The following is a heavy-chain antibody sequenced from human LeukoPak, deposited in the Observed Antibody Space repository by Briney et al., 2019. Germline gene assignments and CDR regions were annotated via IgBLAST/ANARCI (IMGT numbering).Heavy chain of an antibody. V-gene: IGHV3-30-3*01. CDR3: ARDPERFLEWLLSFDY. D-gene: IGHD3-3*01. CDR1: GFTFSSYA. Sequence: PGRSLRLSCAASGFTFSSYAMHWVRQAPGKGLEWVAVISYDGSNKYYADSVKGRFTISRDNSKNTLYLQMNSLRAEDTAVYYCARDPERFLEWLLSFDYWGQGTLVTVSS. CDR2: ISYDGSNK. J-gene: IGHJ4*02.